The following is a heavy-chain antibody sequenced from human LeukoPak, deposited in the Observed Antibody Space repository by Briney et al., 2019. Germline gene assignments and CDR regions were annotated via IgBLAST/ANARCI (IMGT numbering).Heavy chain of an antibody. Sequence: GGSLRLSCAASGFTFSSYAMSWVRQAPGKGLEWVSAISGSGGSTYYADSVKGRFTISRDNSKNTLYLQMNSLRAEDTAVYYCAKDAYYYDSSGYYPYYYGVDVWGQGTTVTVSS. V-gene: IGHV3-23*01. D-gene: IGHD3-22*01. J-gene: IGHJ6*02. CDR2: ISGSGGST. CDR3: AKDAYYYDSSGYYPYYYGVDV. CDR1: GFTFSSYA.